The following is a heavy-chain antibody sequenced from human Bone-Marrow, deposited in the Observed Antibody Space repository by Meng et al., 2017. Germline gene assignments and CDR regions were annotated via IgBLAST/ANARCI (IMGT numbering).Heavy chain of an antibody. CDR1: GGSISGYH. Sequence: GSLRLSCTVSGGSISGYHWTWIRQSPGKGLEWIGYIDDRGITTYNPFLKSRLTISLDTSKTQCSLKLSSVTAADTAVYYCARVGDCSTTSCYAVSFDYWGQGTLVTVSS. J-gene: IGHJ4*02. CDR3: ARVGDCSTTSCYAVSFDY. CDR2: IDDRGIT. V-gene: IGHV4-59*01. D-gene: IGHD2-2*01.